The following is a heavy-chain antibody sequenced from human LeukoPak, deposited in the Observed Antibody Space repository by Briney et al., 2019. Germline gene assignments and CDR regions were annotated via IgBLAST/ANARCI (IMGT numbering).Heavy chain of an antibody. CDR1: GYTFTSYY. J-gene: IGHJ5*02. V-gene: IGHV1-46*03. Sequence: KPGESLKISCKASGYTFTSYYMHWVRQAPGQGPEWMGIINPSGGSTSYAQKFQGRVTMTRDTSTSTVYMELSSLRSEDTAVYYCAREYYYDSSGYSNWFDPWGQGTLVTVSS. CDR3: AREYYYDSSGYSNWFDP. CDR2: INPSGGST. D-gene: IGHD3-22*01.